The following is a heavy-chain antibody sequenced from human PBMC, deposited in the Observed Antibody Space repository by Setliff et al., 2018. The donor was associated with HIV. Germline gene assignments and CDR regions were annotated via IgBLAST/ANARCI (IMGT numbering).Heavy chain of an antibody. D-gene: IGHD3-10*01. CDR1: GDTFSTYA. CDR3: ARGRYGSGTYWGLYYYYYMDV. CDR2: ITPLVTIA. Sequence: SVKVSCKASGDTFSTYAITWVRQAHGQGLEWVGGITPLVTIANYAQEFQGRVRFTADKSTSTAYMELNSLRSDDTAVYYCARGRYGSGTYWGLYYYYYMDVWGKGTTVTVSS. V-gene: IGHV1-69*10. J-gene: IGHJ6*03.